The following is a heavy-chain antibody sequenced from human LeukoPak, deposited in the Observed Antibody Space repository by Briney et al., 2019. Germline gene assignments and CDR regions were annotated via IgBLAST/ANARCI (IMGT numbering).Heavy chain of an antibody. CDR1: GFTFSSYG. J-gene: IGHJ5*02. Sequence: GGSLRLSCAASGFTFSSYGMYWVRQAPGKGLEWVAVISYDGSNKYYADSVKGRFTISRDNSKNTLYLQMNSLRAEDTAVYYCAKEVGGGWFDPWGQGTLVTVSS. V-gene: IGHV3-30*18. D-gene: IGHD1-26*01. CDR3: AKEVGGGWFDP. CDR2: ISYDGSNK.